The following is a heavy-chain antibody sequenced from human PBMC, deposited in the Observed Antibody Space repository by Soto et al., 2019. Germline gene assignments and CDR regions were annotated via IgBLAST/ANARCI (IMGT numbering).Heavy chain of an antibody. D-gene: IGHD5-12*01. CDR3: ARGQEGVVATH. CDR1: GGSLSGNY. J-gene: IGHJ4*02. CDR2: VKDGGHT. Sequence: QVQLQKWAAGLLKPSETLSPNCAVTGGSLSGNYWSWIRQPQGKGLEWIGEVKDGGHTNYSPSLRGRVTISSDTSNNQFSLRLNSVTAADTGVYYCARGQEGVVATHWDQGSLVTVSS. V-gene: IGHV4-34*01.